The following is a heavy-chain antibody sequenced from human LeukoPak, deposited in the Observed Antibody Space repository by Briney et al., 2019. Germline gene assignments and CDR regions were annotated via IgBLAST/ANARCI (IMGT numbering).Heavy chain of an antibody. CDR1: GFTFSSYW. V-gene: IGHV3-74*01. D-gene: IGHD3-9*01. CDR3: ARDGPASDWDLDY. Sequence: GGSLRLSCAASGFTFSSYWMHWVRQAPGKKLVWVSQIKTDGSSTIYADSVKGRFTVSRDNAKNTLYLQIHSLRVEDTAIYYCARDGPASDWDLDYWGQGTLVTVSS. CDR2: IKTDGSST. J-gene: IGHJ4*02.